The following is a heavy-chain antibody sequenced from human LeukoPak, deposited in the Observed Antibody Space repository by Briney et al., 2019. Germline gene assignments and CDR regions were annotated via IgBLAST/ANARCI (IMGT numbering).Heavy chain of an antibody. CDR3: ARVRYYDSSGYYRLAPDAFDI. CDR2: ISAYNGNT. CDR1: GYTFTSYG. V-gene: IGHV1-18*01. J-gene: IGHJ3*02. D-gene: IGHD3-22*01. Sequence: ASVKVSCKASGYTFTSYGISWVRQAPGQGLEWMGWISAYNGNTNYAQKLQGRVTMTTDTSTSTAYMELRSLRSDDTAVYYCARVRYYDSSGYYRLAPDAFDIWGQGTMVTVSS.